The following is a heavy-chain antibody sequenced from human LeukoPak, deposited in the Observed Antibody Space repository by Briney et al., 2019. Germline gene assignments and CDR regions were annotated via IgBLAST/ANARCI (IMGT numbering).Heavy chain of an antibody. CDR3: VRDGYSGGAFDI. CDR2: IYPKSGGT. Sequence: ASVKVSCKASVYTFTHHYMHWVRQAPGQGLEWMGWIYPKSGGTNYAQKFQSRVTMTRDTSITTAFMELNILKSDDTAVYYCVRDGYSGGAFDIWGQGTMVTVSS. V-gene: IGHV1-2*02. CDR1: VYTFTHHY. J-gene: IGHJ3*02. D-gene: IGHD5-12*01.